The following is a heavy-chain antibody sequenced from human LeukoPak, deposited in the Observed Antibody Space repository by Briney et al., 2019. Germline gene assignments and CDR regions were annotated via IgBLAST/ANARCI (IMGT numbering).Heavy chain of an antibody. V-gene: IGHV3-7*01. CDR3: ARDDCSSISCYHNWFDP. CDR2: IKQDGSEK. CDR1: GFTFSSYW. Sequence: GGSLRLSCAASGFTFSSYWMSWVRQAPGKGLEWVANIKQDGSEKYYVDSVKGRFTISRDNAKNSLYLQMNSLKAEDTAVYYCARDDCSSISCYHNWFDPWGQGTLVTVSS. J-gene: IGHJ5*02. D-gene: IGHD2-2*01.